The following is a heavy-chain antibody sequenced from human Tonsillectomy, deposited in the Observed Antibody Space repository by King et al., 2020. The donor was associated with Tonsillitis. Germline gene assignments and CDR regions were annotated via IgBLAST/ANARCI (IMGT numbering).Heavy chain of an antibody. CDR2: INHSGST. J-gene: IGHJ4*02. CDR1: GGSFSGYY. V-gene: IGHV4-34*01. D-gene: IGHD5-24*01. Sequence: VQLQQWGAGLLKPSETLSLTCAVYGGSFSGYYWSWIRQPPGKGLEWIGEINHSGSTNYNPSLKSRVTISVDTSKNQFSLKLSSVTAADTAVYYCARTDGYNQGVDFDYWGQGTLVTVSS. CDR3: ARTDGYNQGVDFDY.